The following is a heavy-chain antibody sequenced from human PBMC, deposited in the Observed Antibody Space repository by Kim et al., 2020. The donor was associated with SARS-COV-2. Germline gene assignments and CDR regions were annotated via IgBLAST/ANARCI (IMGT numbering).Heavy chain of an antibody. D-gene: IGHD5-12*01. CDR1: GFTFISYG. CDR2: ISYDGSNK. V-gene: IGHV3-30*18. J-gene: IGHJ6*01. CDR3: AKCIGVATIPRYYYGMDV. Sequence: GGSLRLSCAASGFTFISYGMHWVRQAPGKGLEWVAVISYDGSNKYYADSVKGRFTISRDNSKNTLYLQMNSLRAEDTAVYYCAKCIGVATIPRYYYGMDVWGQGTTVTVSS.